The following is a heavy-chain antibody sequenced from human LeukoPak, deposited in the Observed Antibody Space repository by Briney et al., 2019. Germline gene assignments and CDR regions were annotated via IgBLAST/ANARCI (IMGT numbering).Heavy chain of an antibody. J-gene: IGHJ4*02. D-gene: IGHD6-19*01. CDR1: GYTFTGYY. Sequence: ASVKVSCKASGYTFTGYYMHWVRQAPGQGVEWMGWINPNSGGTNYAQKFQGRVTMTRDKSISTAYKELIRLRYDDAAVYYCAGGVAGTSPRLDYWGQGTLVTVSS. CDR2: INPNSGGT. CDR3: AGGVAGTSPRLDY. V-gene: IGHV1-2*02.